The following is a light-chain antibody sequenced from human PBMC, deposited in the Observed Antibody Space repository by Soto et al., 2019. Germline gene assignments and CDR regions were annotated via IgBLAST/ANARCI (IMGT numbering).Light chain of an antibody. CDR2: DVS. J-gene: IGLJ7*01. Sequence: QSALTQPASVSGSPGQSITISCAGTSADIGAFNYVSWYQHHPGKVPQLLIYDVSNRPSGVSARFSASKSVNTASLTISGLQTDDEAEYYCSSYSTSSPLVFGGGTQLTVL. V-gene: IGLV2-14*03. CDR3: SSYSTSSPLV. CDR1: SADIGAFNY.